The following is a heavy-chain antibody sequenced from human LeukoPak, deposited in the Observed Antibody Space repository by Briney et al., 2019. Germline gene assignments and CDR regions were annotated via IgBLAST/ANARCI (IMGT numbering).Heavy chain of an antibody. V-gene: IGHV3-20*03. CDR1: GFTFDYYG. Sequence: AGSLRLSYAASGFTFDYYGMSWVRQAPGKGLEWVSGINWNGGSTGYADSVKGRFTISRDNAKNSLYLQMNSLRAEDTALYYCARMPDVFYDSSGMLDYWGQGTLVTVSS. J-gene: IGHJ4*02. CDR3: ARMPDVFYDSSGMLDY. CDR2: INWNGGST. D-gene: IGHD3-22*01.